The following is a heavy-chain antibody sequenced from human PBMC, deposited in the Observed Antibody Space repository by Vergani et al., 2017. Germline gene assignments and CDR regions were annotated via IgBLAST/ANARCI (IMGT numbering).Heavy chain of an antibody. V-gene: IGHV1-18*01. J-gene: IGHJ2*01. CDR2: ISAYNGNT. Sequence: QVQLVQSGAEVKKPGASVKVSCKASGYTFTSYGISWVRQAPGQGLEWMGWISAYNGNTNYAQKLQGRVTMTTDKSTSTAYMELRSLRSDDTAVYYCARASDCSSTSCSNWYFDLWGSGTLVTVSS. CDR1: GYTFTSYG. CDR3: ARASDCSSTSCSNWYFDL. D-gene: IGHD2-2*01.